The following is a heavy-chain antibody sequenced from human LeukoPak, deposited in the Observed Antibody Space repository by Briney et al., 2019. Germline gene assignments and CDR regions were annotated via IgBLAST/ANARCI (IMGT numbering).Heavy chain of an antibody. CDR1: GFTFSSYS. CDR3: AKSPSIFGVVMFDY. Sequence: GGSLRLSCAASGFTFSSYSMNWVRQAPGKGLEWVSSISSSSSYIYYADSVKGRSTISRDNAKNSLYLQMNSLSAEDTAVYYCAKSPSIFGVVMFDYWGQGTLVTVSS. D-gene: IGHD3-3*01. J-gene: IGHJ4*02. V-gene: IGHV3-21*01. CDR2: ISSSSSYI.